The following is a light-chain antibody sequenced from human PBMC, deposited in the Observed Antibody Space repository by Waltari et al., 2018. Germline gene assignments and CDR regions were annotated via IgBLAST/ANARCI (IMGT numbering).Light chain of an antibody. Sequence: DIQLTPSPSSLSASVGDRVTITCRASQDIRDYLAWYQVRPGRAAKLLIFAASKLQSGVPSRFSGRRSGTDFTLTISGLQPEDFATYYCQKFNTYPLSFGGGTKVEIK. J-gene: IGKJ4*01. CDR2: AAS. V-gene: IGKV1-9*01. CDR3: QKFNTYPLS. CDR1: QDIRDY.